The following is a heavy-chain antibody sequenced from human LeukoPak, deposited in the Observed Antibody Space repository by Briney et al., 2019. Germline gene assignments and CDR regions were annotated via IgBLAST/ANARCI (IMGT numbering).Heavy chain of an antibody. Sequence: GGSLRLSCAASGFTFSSYSMNWVRQAPGKGLEWVSYISSSSSTIYYADSVKGRFTISRENAKNSLYLQMNSLTAGDTAVYYCVRGGIQVSGIDEIDYWGQGTLVTVSS. CDR3: VRGGIQVSGIDEIDY. CDR2: ISSSSSTI. J-gene: IGHJ4*02. CDR1: GFTFSSYS. D-gene: IGHD6-19*01. V-gene: IGHV3-48*01.